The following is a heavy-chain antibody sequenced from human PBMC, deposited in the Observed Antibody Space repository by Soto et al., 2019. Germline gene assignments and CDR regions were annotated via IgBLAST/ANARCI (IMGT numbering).Heavy chain of an antibody. J-gene: IGHJ4*02. CDR1: GFTFSSYW. D-gene: IGHD3-22*01. CDR2: IKSDGSGT. CDR3: VRGDGDYHDGNGYLGRH. V-gene: IGHV3-74*01. Sequence: EVQLVESGGGLVQLGGSLRLSFEASGFTFSSYWMHWVRQAPGKGLVWVSRIKSDGSGTYYADSVEGRFTISRDNAQNTLYLQMNSLRAEDTAVYFCVRGDGDYHDGNGYLGRHWGQGTLVTVSS.